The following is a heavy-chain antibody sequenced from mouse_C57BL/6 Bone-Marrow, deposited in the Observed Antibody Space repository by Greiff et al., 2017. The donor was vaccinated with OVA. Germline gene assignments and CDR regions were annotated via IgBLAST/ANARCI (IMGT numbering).Heavy chain of an antibody. CDR3: ARQIYYYGSSYWYFDH. D-gene: IGHD1-1*01. J-gene: IGHJ2*01. Sequence: QVQLQQSGAELARPGASVKLSCKASGYTFTSYGISWVKQRTGQGLEWIGEIYPRSGNTYYNEKFKGKATLTADKSYSTAYMELRSLTSEDSAVYFCARQIYYYGSSYWYFDHWGQGTTLTVSS. CDR1: GYTFTSYG. V-gene: IGHV1-81*01. CDR2: IYPRSGNT.